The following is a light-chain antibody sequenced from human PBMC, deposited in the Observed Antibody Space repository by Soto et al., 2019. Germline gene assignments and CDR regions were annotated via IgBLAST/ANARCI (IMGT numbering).Light chain of an antibody. Sequence: EIVITQSPPSLTVTPGEPASISCRSRQRLLHSNGNNFLDGYLQKLGQSPQLLLYLGSNRASGVPDRVSGRGAGTDFTLKISRVEAEDVGVYYCMQALQTPYTFGQVTKLEIK. V-gene: IGKV2-28*01. CDR2: LGS. J-gene: IGKJ2*01. CDR3: MQALQTPYT. CDR1: QRLLHSNGNNF.